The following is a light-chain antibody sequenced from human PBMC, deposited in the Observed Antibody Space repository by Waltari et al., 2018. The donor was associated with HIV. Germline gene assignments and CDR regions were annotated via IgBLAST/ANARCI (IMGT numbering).Light chain of an antibody. J-gene: IGLJ2*01. V-gene: IGLV2-8*01. CDR2: EVS. CDR1: SSDVGGYNY. Sequence: QSALTQPPSASGSPGQSVTIPCTGTSSDVGGYNYVSWYQQHPGKAPKLMLYEVSKRLSGGPDRVSGSKGGNTASRTVSGLQAEDEADYYCNSYAGSNNLVFGGGTKLTVL. CDR3: NSYAGSNNLV.